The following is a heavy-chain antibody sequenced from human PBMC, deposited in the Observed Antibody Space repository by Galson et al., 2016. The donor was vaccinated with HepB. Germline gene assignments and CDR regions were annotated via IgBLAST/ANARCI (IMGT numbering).Heavy chain of an antibody. CDR3: ATGKNIAVVVADESPDFDD. D-gene: IGHD2-15*01. CDR2: ISYDGTNN. CDR1: GFTFTNFA. V-gene: IGHV3-30-3*01. J-gene: IGHJ4*02. Sequence: SLRLSCAASGFTFTNFAMHWVRQAPGKGLEWLAVISYDGTNNYSADSVKGRFTIPRANFKNTLNLQMNSLRAEDTAVYYCATGKNIAVVVADESPDFDDRGQGTLVTVSS.